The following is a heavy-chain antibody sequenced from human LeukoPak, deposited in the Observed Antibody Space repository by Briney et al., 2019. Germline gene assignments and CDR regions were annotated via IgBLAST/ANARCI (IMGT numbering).Heavy chain of an antibody. J-gene: IGHJ4*02. CDR1: GFTFSSYA. Sequence: GGSLSLSCAASGFTFSSYAMHWVRQAPGKGLEWVAVISYDGSNKYYADSVKGRFTISRDNSKNTLYLQMSSLRAEDTAVYYCASYLAAADFFDYWGQGTLVTVSS. D-gene: IGHD6-13*01. CDR2: ISYDGSNK. V-gene: IGHV3-30*15. CDR3: ASYLAAADFFDY.